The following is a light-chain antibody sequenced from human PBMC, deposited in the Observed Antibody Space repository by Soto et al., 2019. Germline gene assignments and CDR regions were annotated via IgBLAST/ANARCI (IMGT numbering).Light chain of an antibody. Sequence: DIQMPQSPSTLSASVGDRVTITCRASQSISSWLAWYQQKPGKAPKLLIYDASSLESGVPSRFSGSGSGTEFTLTISSLQPDDFATYYCQQYNSYPFFGGGTKVEIK. CDR3: QQYNSYPF. CDR1: QSISSW. V-gene: IGKV1-5*01. CDR2: DAS. J-gene: IGKJ4*01.